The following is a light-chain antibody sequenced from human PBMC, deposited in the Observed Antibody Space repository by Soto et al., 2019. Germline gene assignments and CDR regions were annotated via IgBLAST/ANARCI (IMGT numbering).Light chain of an antibody. CDR2: GAA. Sequence: EIVLTQSPGTLSLSPGERATLSCRSSQSLTNTDLAWYQQRPGQPPRLLIFGAAVRATGIPDRFSGSGSGTDFTLTISSLQSEDFAFYYCQQYNNWPRAFGQGTKVDI. V-gene: IGKV3-20*01. CDR3: QQYNNWPRA. CDR1: QSLTNTD. J-gene: IGKJ1*01.